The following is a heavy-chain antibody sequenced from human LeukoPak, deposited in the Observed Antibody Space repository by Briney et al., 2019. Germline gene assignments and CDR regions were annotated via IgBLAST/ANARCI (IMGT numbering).Heavy chain of an antibody. Sequence: SETLSLTCTVSGGSISSGSYYWSWIRQPAGKGLEWIGRIYTSGSTNYNPSLKSRVTISVDTSKNQFSLKLSSVTAADPAVYYCAREAGDSGSPGDYWGQGTLVTVSS. CDR1: GGSISSGSYY. V-gene: IGHV4-61*02. D-gene: IGHD1-26*01. CDR3: AREAGDSGSPGDY. J-gene: IGHJ4*02. CDR2: IYTSGST.